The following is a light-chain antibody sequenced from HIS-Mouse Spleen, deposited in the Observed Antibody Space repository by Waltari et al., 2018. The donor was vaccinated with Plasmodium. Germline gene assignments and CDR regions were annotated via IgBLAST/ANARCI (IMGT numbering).Light chain of an antibody. CDR1: SSDVGSYNL. CDR2: EGS. V-gene: IGLV2-23*01. J-gene: IGLJ1*01. CDR3: CSYAGSSTYV. Sequence: QSALTQPASVSGSPGQSITIPCTGTSSDVGSYNLVSWYQQHPGKAPKLMNYEGSKRASGVSNRFSGSKSGKTASLTISGLQAEDEADYYGCSYAGSSTYVFGTGTKVTVL.